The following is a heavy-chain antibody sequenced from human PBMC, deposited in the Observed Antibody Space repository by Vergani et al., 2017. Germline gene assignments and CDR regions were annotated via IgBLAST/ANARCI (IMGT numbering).Heavy chain of an antibody. CDR2: ISAYNGNT. CDR1: GYTFTSYG. J-gene: IGHJ6*03. D-gene: IGHD1-26*01. CDR3: AGLGGVVGATGYYYMDV. V-gene: IGHV1-18*01. Sequence: QVQLVQSGAEVKKPGASVKVSCKASGYTFTSYGISWVRQAPGQGLEWMGWISAYNGNTNNAQQLQGRVTMTTDTATSTAYMELRSLRSDDTAVYYSAGLGGVVGATGYYYMDVWGKGTTVTVSS.